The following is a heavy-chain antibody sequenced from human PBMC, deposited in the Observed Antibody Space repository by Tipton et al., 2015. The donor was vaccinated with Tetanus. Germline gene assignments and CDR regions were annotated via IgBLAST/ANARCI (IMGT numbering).Heavy chain of an antibody. CDR1: GGSFSGYY. Sequence: GLVKPSEALSLTCAVYGGSFSGYYWSWIRQPPGKGLEWIGEINHSGSTNYNPSLKSRVTISVDTSKNRFSLKLSSVTAADTAVYYCARGSSWYHVFLDYWGQGTLVTVSS. V-gene: IGHV4-34*01. CDR2: INHSGST. J-gene: IGHJ4*02. CDR3: ARGSSWYHVFLDY. D-gene: IGHD6-13*01.